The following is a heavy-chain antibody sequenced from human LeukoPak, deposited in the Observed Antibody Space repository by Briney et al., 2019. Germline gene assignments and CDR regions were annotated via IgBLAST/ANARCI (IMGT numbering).Heavy chain of an antibody. D-gene: IGHD3-9*01. CDR1: GYSFTSYW. CDR2: IYPGDSDT. J-gene: IGHJ4*02. V-gene: IGHV5-51*01. CDR3: ARTKDLYDILTGYTYYFDY. Sequence: GEPLKISCKGSGYSFTSYWIGWVRQMPGKGLEWMGIIYPGDSDTRYSPSFQGQVTISVDKSISTAYLQWSSLKASDTAMYYCARTKDLYDILTGYTYYFDYWGQGTLVTVSS.